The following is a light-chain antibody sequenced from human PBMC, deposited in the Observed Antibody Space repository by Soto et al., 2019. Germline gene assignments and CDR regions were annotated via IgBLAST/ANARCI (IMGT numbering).Light chain of an antibody. CDR2: DVS. V-gene: IGLV2-14*02. Sequence: QSALTQPASVSGSPGQSITISCTGTSSDVGAYNLVSWYQHHPGRAPKLFIFDVSDRPSGASNRFSGSKSGNTASLTISGLQAEDEAFYYCSSYTNTTTLVFGGGTQLTVL. J-gene: IGLJ3*02. CDR3: SSYTNTTTLV. CDR1: SSDVGAYNL.